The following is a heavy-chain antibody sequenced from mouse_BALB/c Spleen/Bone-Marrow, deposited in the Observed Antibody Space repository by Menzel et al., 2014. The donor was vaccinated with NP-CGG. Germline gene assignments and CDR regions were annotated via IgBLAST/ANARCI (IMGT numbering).Heavy chain of an antibody. CDR2: IYPGTGSN. Sequence: QVQLQQPGAELVRPGASVKLSCKTYGYIFTSYWIHWVKQRSGQGLEWIARIYPGTGSNYYNEKFKGKATLTADKSSSTAYMQHSGLRTENSALYFSAQFAITTAHFGYWGQSTTLADSS. V-gene: IGHV1S132*01. CDR1: GYIFTSYW. CDR3: AQFAITTAHFGY. J-gene: IGHJ2*01. D-gene: IGHD1-2*01.